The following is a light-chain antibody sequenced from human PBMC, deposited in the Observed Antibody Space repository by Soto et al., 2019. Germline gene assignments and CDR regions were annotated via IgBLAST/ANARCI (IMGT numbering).Light chain of an antibody. CDR3: QQRSDWPLT. Sequence: EIVLTQSPATLSLSPGERATLSCRASQSVTTSLAWYQQKPGQAPRLLIYHASNRATGIPARFTGSGSGTDFTLTISSLEPEDFAVYYCQQRSDWPLTFGGGTKVEIK. CDR1: QSVTTS. J-gene: IGKJ4*01. CDR2: HAS. V-gene: IGKV3-11*01.